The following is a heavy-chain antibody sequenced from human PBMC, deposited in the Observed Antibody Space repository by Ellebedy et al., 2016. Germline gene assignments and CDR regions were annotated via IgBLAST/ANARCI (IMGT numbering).Heavy chain of an antibody. V-gene: IGHV4-59*01. J-gene: IGHJ6*02. D-gene: IGHD3-3*01. CDR3: ARDSRYYDFWSGYYYYGMDV. Sequence: SETLSLTCTVSGGSISSYYWSWIRQPPGKGLEWIGYIYYSGSTNYNPSLKSRVTISVDTSKNQFSLKLSSVTAADTAVYYCARDSRYYDFWSGYYYYGMDVWGQGTTVTVSS. CDR1: GGSISSYY. CDR2: IYYSGST.